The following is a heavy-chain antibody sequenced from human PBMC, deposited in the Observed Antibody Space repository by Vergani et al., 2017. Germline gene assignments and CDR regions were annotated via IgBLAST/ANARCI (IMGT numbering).Heavy chain of an antibody. Sequence: QITLKESGPTLVKPTQTLTLTCTVSGFSLDTSGVGVGWIRQPPGKALEWLGLIYWNDERRYSPSLSSRLTIIKDTSKNEVVLTMSNMDPADTATYYCAHKAVPLLWFGELWDYFDYWGQGTLVTVSS. CDR2: IYWNDER. D-gene: IGHD3-10*01. CDR3: AHKAVPLLWFGELWDYFDY. J-gene: IGHJ4*02. V-gene: IGHV2-5*01. CDR1: GFSLDTSGVG.